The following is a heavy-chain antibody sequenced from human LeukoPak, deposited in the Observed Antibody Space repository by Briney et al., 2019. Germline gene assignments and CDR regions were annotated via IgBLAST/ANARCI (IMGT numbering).Heavy chain of an antibody. D-gene: IGHD3-22*01. Sequence: GGSLRLSCAASGFTFSPYSMNWVRQAPGKGLEWVSSISGSSLYIYYADSVKGRFTISRDNAKNSLYLQMNSLRAEDTAVYYCARDPHYYDNSGYYYDYWGQGTLVTVSS. CDR2: ISGSSLYI. V-gene: IGHV3-21*01. J-gene: IGHJ4*02. CDR1: GFTFSPYS. CDR3: ARDPHYYDNSGYYYDY.